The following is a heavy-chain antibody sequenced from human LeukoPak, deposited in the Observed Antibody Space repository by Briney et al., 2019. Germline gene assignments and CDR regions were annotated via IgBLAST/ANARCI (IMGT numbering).Heavy chain of an antibody. V-gene: IGHV3-23*01. D-gene: IGHD5-12*01. J-gene: IGHJ4*02. CDR3: AKGTGPVASERY. CDR2: ISGSGDRT. CDR1: GFTFSSYA. Sequence: GGSLRLSCAASGFTFSSYAMDWVRQAPGKGLEWVSAISGSGDRTYYADSVKGRFTISRDNSKNTLSLQMNSLRAEDTAVYYCAKGTGPVASERYWGQGTLVTVSS.